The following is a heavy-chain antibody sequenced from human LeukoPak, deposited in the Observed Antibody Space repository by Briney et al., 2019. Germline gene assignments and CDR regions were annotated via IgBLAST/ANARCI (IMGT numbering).Heavy chain of an antibody. Sequence: GGSLRLSCAASEFTFDDYAMHWVRQAPGKGLEWVSGISWNSGSIGYADSVKGRFTISRDNAKNSLYLRAEDTALYYCAKSLDVVVITSPPDYWGQGTLVTVSS. CDR1: EFTFDDYA. D-gene: IGHD3-22*01. CDR3: AKSLDVVVITSPPDY. CDR2: ISWNSGSI. J-gene: IGHJ4*02. V-gene: IGHV3-9*01.